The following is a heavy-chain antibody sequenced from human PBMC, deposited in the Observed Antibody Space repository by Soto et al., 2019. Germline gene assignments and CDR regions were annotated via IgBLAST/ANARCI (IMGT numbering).Heavy chain of an antibody. CDR1: GFTFSSYA. V-gene: IGHV3-30-3*01. J-gene: IGHJ4*02. D-gene: IGHD2-15*01. CDR3: ARESCSGGSCYFDY. CDR2: ISYDGSNK. Sequence: GGSLRLSCAASGFTFSSYAMHWVRQAPGKGLEWVAVISYDGSNKYYADSVKGRFTISRDNSKNTLYLQMNSLRAEDTAVYYCARESCSGGSCYFDYWGQGTLVTVSS.